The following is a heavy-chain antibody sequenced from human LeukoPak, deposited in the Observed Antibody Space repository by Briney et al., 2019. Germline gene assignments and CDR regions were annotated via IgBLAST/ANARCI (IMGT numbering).Heavy chain of an antibody. CDR3: ASARLYSSSWYCYSDF. CDR1: GMSFSSYE. V-gene: IGHV3-48*03. D-gene: IGHD6-13*01. Sequence: QSGGSLRLSCAASGMSFSSYEMNWVRQAPGKGLEWVSYISSGGTTIYYADSVKGRFTISRDNAKNSLYLQMNNLRAEDTAVYYCASARLYSSSWYCYSDFWGRGTLVTVSS. CDR2: ISSGGTTI. J-gene: IGHJ4*02.